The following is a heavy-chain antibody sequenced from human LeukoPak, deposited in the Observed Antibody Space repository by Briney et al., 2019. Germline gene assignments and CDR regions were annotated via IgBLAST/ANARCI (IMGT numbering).Heavy chain of an antibody. CDR3: ARTLYYDFWSGQHKYYFDY. CDR2: ISAYNGNT. D-gene: IGHD3-3*01. J-gene: IGHJ4*02. CDR1: GYTFTSYG. Sequence: ASVKVSCKASGYTFTSYGISWVRQAPGQGLEWMGWISAYNGNTNYAQKLHGRVTMTTDTSTSTAYMELRSLRSDDTAVYYCARTLYYDFWSGQHKYYFDYWGQGTLVTVSS. V-gene: IGHV1-18*01.